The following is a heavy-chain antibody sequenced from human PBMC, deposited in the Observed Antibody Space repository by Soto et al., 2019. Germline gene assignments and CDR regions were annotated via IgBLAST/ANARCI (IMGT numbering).Heavy chain of an antibody. CDR1: GYTFTSYA. CDR3: AREGIAVAGTGGWFDP. CDR2: INAGNGNT. V-gene: IGHV1-3*01. D-gene: IGHD6-19*01. Sequence: ASVKVSCKASGYTFTSYAMHWARQAPGQRLEWMGWINAGNGNTKYSQKFQGRVTITRDTSASTAYMELSSLRSEDTAVYYCAREGIAVAGTGGWFDPWGQGTLVTVSS. J-gene: IGHJ5*02.